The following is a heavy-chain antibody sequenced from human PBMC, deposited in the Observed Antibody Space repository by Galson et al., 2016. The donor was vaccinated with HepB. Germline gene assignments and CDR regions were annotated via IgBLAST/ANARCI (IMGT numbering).Heavy chain of an antibody. D-gene: IGHD2-2*02. Sequence: ETLSLTCTVSGGSISSGAYYWSWVRQSPGKGLEWIGYIENAGSTNYNPSLKSRVTISIDRSKNQFFLELTSVTAADTAVYYCARDEGFYNGMDVWGQGTTVTVSS. V-gene: IGHV4-61*08. CDR1: GGSISSGAYY. CDR3: ARDEGFYNGMDV. J-gene: IGHJ6*02. CDR2: IENAGST.